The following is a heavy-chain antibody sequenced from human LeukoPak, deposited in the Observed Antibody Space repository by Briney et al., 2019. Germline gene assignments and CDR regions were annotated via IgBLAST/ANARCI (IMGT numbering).Heavy chain of an antibody. CDR1: GGSISSYY. D-gene: IGHD2-2*01. Sequence: SETLSLTCTVSGGSISSYYWSWIRQPPGKGLEWIGYISFSGSTNYNPSLKSRVTISVDTSKYQFSLKLSSVTAADTAVYYCARATRMPDFDCWGEGTLVTVSS. V-gene: IGHV4-59*01. J-gene: IGHJ4*02. CDR3: ARATRMPDFDC. CDR2: ISFSGST.